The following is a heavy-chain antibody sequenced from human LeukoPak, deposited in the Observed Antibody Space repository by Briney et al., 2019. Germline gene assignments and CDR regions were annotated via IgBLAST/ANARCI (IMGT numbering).Heavy chain of an antibody. CDR1: GYTFTSYY. J-gene: IGHJ4*02. Sequence: GASVKVSCKASGYTFTSYYLHWVRQAPGQGPEWMGIINPSGGSTSYAQKFQGRVTMTTDTSTSTAYMELRSLRSDDTAVYYCARGASYVILTGYSYFDYWGQGTLVTVSS. D-gene: IGHD3-9*01. V-gene: IGHV1-46*01. CDR3: ARGASYVILTGYSYFDY. CDR2: INPSGGST.